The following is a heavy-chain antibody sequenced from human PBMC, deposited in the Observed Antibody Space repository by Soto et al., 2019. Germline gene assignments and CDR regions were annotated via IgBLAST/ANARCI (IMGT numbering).Heavy chain of an antibody. Sequence: EVQLVESGGGLVQPGGSLRLSCAASGFTFSDHHMDWVRQAPGKGLEWVGRSRNKASGYTTEYAASVKGRFTISRDDSKNSLYLQMNSLKTEDTAVYYCGRGSEPKREFDYRGQGTLVTVSS. CDR2: SRNKASGYTT. V-gene: IGHV3-72*01. J-gene: IGHJ4*02. CDR3: GRGSEPKREFDY. CDR1: GFTFSDHH.